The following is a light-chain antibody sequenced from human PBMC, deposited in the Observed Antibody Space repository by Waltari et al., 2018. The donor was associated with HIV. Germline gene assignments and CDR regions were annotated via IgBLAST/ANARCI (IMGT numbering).Light chain of an antibody. J-gene: IGKJ5*01. V-gene: IGKV1-16*02. CDR1: HDISNY. Sequence: DIQMTQSPSSLSASVGDRVTITSRASHDISNYLAWFQQKPGEAPKSLIYAASTLQSGVPSKFRGSGSETYFTLTINSLQSEDSATYYCQQYKGYPLTFGQGTRLEIK. CDR2: AAS. CDR3: QQYKGYPLT.